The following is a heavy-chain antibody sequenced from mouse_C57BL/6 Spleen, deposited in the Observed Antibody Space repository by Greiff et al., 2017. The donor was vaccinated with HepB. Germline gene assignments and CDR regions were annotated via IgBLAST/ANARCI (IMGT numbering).Heavy chain of an antibody. CDR1: GFSLTSYG. V-gene: IGHV2-5*01. J-gene: IGHJ3*01. CDR2: IWRGGST. CDR3: AKKGDYGSSPWFAY. D-gene: IGHD1-1*01. Sequence: VKLQESGPGLVQPSQSLSITCTVSGFSLTSYGVHWVRQSPGKGLEWLGVIWRGGSTDYNAAFMSRLSITKDNSKSQVFFKMNSLQADDTAIYYCAKKGDYGSSPWFAYWGQGTLVTVSA.